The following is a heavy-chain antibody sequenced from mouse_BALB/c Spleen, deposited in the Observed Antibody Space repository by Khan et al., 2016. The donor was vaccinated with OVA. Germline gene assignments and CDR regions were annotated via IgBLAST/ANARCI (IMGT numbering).Heavy chain of an antibody. CDR1: GYTFINYW. V-gene: IGHV1-7*01. D-gene: IGHD1-1*01. J-gene: IGHJ2*01. Sequence: QVQLQQSGAELAKPGASVKMSCKASGYTFINYWILWIKQRPGQGLEWIGYINPSTGYTEYNQNFKDKATLTADISSSTAYMQRSSLTSEDSAVYYCERRGLRWDFDYWGQGTTLTVSS. CDR2: INPSTGYT. CDR3: ERRGLRWDFDY.